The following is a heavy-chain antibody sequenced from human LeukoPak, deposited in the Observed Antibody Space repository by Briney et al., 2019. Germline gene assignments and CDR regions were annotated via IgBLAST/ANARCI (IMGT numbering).Heavy chain of an antibody. V-gene: IGHV5-51*01. CDR3: ARQSYCGGDCYSGESWFDP. CDR2: IYPGDSDT. J-gene: IGHJ5*02. D-gene: IGHD2-21*02. Sequence: GESLKISCKGSGSSFTSYWIGWVRQMPGKGLEWMGIIYPGDSDTRYSPSFQGQVTISADKSISTAYLQWSSLKASDTAMYYCARQSYCGGDCYSGESWFDPWGQGTLVTVSS. CDR1: GSSFTSYW.